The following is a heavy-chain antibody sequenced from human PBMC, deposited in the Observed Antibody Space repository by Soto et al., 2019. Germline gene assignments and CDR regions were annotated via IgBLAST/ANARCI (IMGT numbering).Heavy chain of an antibody. CDR1: GGSFSGYY. CDR3: AKEDDYGHRRKAFDI. Sequence: SETLSLTCAVYGGSFSGYYWTWIRQPPGTGLEWIGEINHSGSTNYNPSLKSRVTISVDTSKNQFSLKLTSVTAADTAVYYCAKEDDYGHRRKAFDIWGQGTMVTVSS. J-gene: IGHJ3*02. D-gene: IGHD4-17*01. V-gene: IGHV4-34*01. CDR2: INHSGST.